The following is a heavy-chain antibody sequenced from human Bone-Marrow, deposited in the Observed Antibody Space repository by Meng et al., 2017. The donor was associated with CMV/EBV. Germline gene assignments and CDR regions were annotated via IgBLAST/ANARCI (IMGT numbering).Heavy chain of an antibody. CDR1: GFNFRSYW. V-gene: IGHV3-74*01. CDR3: ARGDGLDY. CDR2: IDYDGITT. J-gene: IGHJ4*02. D-gene: IGHD5-24*01. Sequence: LRLSGAASGFNFRSYWMHWVRQTPGKGLVWVSRIDYDGITTGYAGSVKGRFTISRDNAKNTLYLQMNNLRAEDTAIYYCARGDGLDYWGQGTLVTVSS.